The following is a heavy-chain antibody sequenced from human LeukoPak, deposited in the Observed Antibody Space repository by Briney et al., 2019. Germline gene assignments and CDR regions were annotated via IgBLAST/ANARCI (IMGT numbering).Heavy chain of an antibody. CDR2: IYYSGST. Sequence: SETLSLTCTVSGGSISSYYWTWIRQPPGKGLEWIGSIYYSGSTYYNPSLKSRVTISVDTSKNQFSLELSSVTAADTAVYYCARRTGPRGYYYMDVWGKGTTVTVSS. V-gene: IGHV4-59*12. J-gene: IGHJ6*03. CDR1: GGSISSYY. CDR3: ARRTGPRGYYYMDV. D-gene: IGHD3-10*01.